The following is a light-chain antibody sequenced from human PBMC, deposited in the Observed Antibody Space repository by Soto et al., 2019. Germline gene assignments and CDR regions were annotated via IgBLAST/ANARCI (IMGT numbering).Light chain of an antibody. CDR1: QSISSY. Sequence: DIQMTQSPSSLSASVGDRVTITCRASQSISSYLNWYQQKPGKAPKLLIYAASSLQRGVPSRFSGSGSGTDFTLTISSLQPEDFATYYCQQSYSTPLPFGGGTKVDIK. CDR2: AAS. J-gene: IGKJ4*01. CDR3: QQSYSTPLP. V-gene: IGKV1-39*01.